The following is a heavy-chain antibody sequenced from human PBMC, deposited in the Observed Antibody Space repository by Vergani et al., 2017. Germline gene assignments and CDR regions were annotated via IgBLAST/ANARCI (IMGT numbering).Heavy chain of an antibody. CDR2: IYWGDDK. CDR1: GFSLSTSGVD. Sequence: QITLKESGPTLVKPTQTLTLTCTFSGFSLSTSGVDVGWIRQPPGKDLEWLALIYWGDDKRYSPSLKSMLTITKDTYKNQVVLTMTNMDPVDTATDYCADTRCGGDCYSFDDWGQGTLVTVSS. D-gene: IGHD2-21*02. CDR3: ADTRCGGDCYSFDD. J-gene: IGHJ4*02. V-gene: IGHV2-5*02.